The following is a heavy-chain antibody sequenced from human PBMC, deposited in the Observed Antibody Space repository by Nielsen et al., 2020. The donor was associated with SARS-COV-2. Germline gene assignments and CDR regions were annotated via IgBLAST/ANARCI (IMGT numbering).Heavy chain of an antibody. V-gene: IGHV4-59*12. Sequence: GSLRLSCTVSGGSISSYYWSWIRQPPGKGLEWIGYIYYSGSTNYNPSLKSRVTISVDTSKNQFSLKLSSVTAADTAVYYCARGRSSSWYTLKYYFDYWGQGTLVTVSS. CDR2: IYYSGST. J-gene: IGHJ4*02. CDR3: ARGRSSSWYTLKYYFDY. D-gene: IGHD6-13*01. CDR1: GGSISSYY.